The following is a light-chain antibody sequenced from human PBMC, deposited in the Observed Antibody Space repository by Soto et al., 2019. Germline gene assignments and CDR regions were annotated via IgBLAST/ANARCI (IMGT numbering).Light chain of an antibody. V-gene: IGLV2-14*01. CDR2: EVT. Sequence: QSALTQPASVSGSPGQSIAISCSGSSSDLGIYSYVSWYQQHPGKVPKLIIFEVTNRPSGVSNRFSGSKSGNTASLTISGLQAEDEADYYCSSYTTSSTRVFXTGTKRTVL. CDR1: SSDLGIYSY. J-gene: IGLJ1*01. CDR3: SSYTTSSTRV.